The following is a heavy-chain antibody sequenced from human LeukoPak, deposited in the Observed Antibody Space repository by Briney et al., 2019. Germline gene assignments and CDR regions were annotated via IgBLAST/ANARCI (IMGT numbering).Heavy chain of an antibody. J-gene: IGHJ4*02. CDR2: ISGSGESI. CDR3: AKDPRGGYSGSWYFDY. CDR1: GFTFSSYV. V-gene: IGHV3-23*01. D-gene: IGHD5-12*01. Sequence: GGSLRLSCSASGFTFSSYVLSWVRQAPGKGLDWVSAISGSGESIYYADSVKGRFTISRDNSKDTLYLKMNSLTAEDTAVYYCAKDPRGGYSGSWYFDYWGQGTLVTVSS.